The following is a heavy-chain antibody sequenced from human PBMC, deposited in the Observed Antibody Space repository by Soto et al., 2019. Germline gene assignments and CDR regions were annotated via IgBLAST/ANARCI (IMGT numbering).Heavy chain of an antibody. CDR3: ARGSYYDILSASSARSSNADS. D-gene: IGHD3-9*01. J-gene: IGHJ4*02. Sequence: ASVKVSCKASGYTFTSYGISWVRQAPGQGLEWMGWISAYNGHTAFAQKFQGRVTMARNTSINTAYLELSRLTSDDTAVYFCARGSYYDILSASSARSSNADSWGQGTQVTVSS. CDR1: GYTFTSYG. V-gene: IGHV1-18*01. CDR2: ISAYNGHT.